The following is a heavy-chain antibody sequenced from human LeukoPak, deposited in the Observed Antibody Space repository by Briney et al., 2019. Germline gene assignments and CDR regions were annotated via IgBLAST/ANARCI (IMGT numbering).Heavy chain of an antibody. V-gene: IGHV4-34*01. J-gene: IGHJ4*02. CDR1: GGSFSGYY. CDR3: ARVEEIVVVPAATPRRLAFDY. CDR2: INHSGST. D-gene: IGHD2-2*01. Sequence: SETLPLTCAVYGGSFSGYYWSWIRQPPGKGLEWIGEINHSGSTNYNPSLKSRVTISVDTSKNHFSLKLSSVTAADTAVYYCARVEEIVVVPAATPRRLAFDYWGQGTLVTVSS.